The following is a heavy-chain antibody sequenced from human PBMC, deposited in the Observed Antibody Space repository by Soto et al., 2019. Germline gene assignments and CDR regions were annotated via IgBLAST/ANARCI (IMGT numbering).Heavy chain of an antibody. CDR2: IYYGGTT. Sequence: SDTLSLNCTVSGDSISSSNYYWGWIRQPPGKGLEYIGSIYYGGTTYYNPSLKSRATISVDTSKHQFSLRLSSVTAADTAVYYCSKTDYYHYGMDVWGQGTTVTVSS. V-gene: IGHV4-39*01. J-gene: IGHJ6*02. CDR3: SKTDYYHYGMDV. CDR1: GDSISSSNYY.